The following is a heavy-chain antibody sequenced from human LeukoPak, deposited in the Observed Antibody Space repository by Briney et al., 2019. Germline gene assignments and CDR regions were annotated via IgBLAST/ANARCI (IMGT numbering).Heavy chain of an antibody. CDR1: GGSFSGYY. J-gene: IGHJ4*02. CDR3: ARQPVIAVAGTGGDY. Sequence: SETLSLTCAVYGGSFSGYYWSWIRQPPGKGLEWIGSIYYSGSTYYNPSLKSRVTISVDTSKNQFSLKLSSVTAADTAVYYCARQPVIAVAGTGGDYWGQGTLVTVSS. D-gene: IGHD6-19*01. V-gene: IGHV4-34*01. CDR2: IYYSGST.